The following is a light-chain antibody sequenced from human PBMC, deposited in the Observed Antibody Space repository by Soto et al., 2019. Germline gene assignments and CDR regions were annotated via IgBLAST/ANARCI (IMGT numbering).Light chain of an antibody. CDR3: QQRQYWPPIT. CDR2: DAS. Sequence: EIVLTQSPGTVSLSPGDRATLSCRASQSVSRNLAWYQQKPGQAPRLLIYDASNRAAGIPARFSGSGSGTDFTLTISSLEPEDFAIYYCQQRQYWPPITFGQGTQLEIK. J-gene: IGKJ5*01. V-gene: IGKV3-11*01. CDR1: QSVSRN.